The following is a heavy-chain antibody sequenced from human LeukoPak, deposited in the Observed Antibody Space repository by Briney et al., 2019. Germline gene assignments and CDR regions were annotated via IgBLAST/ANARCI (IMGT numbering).Heavy chain of an antibody. V-gene: IGHV3-43*02. CDR3: AKDPYDSSVGDY. CDR2: ISGDGGST. Sequence: PGGSLRLSCAASGFAFSNYAMTWVRQAPGKGLEWVSLISGDGGSTYYADSVKGRFTISRDNSKNSLYLQMNSLRTEDTALYYCAKDPYDSSVGDYWGQGTLVTVSS. J-gene: IGHJ4*02. D-gene: IGHD3-22*01. CDR1: GFAFSNYA.